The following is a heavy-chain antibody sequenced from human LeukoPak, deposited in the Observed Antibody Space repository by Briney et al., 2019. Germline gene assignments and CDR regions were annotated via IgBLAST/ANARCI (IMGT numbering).Heavy chain of an antibody. J-gene: IGHJ4*02. CDR2: IIPIFGTA. D-gene: IGHD6-13*01. Sequence: SVKVSCMASGYTFTSYAISWVRQAPGQGLEWMGRIIPIFGTANYAQKFQGRVTITTDESTSTAYMELSSLRSEDTAVYYCARIAAAGPQDFDYWGQGTLVTVSS. V-gene: IGHV1-69*05. CDR1: GYTFTSYA. CDR3: ARIAAAGPQDFDY.